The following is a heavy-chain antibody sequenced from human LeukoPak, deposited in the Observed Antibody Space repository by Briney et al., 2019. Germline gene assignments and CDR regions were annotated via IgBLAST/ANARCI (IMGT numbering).Heavy chain of an antibody. CDR3: AKEALRFLEWLFAN. V-gene: IGHV3-11*04. J-gene: IGHJ4*02. CDR2: ISSSGSTI. D-gene: IGHD3-3*01. CDR1: GFTFSDYY. Sequence: PGGSLRLSCAASGFTFSDYYMSWIRQAPGKGLEWVSYISSSGSTIYYADSVKGRFTISRDNAKNSLYLQMNSLRAEDTAVYYCAKEALRFLEWLFANWGQGTLVTVSS.